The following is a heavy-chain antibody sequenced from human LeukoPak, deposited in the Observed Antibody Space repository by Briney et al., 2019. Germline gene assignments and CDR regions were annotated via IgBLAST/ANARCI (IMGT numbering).Heavy chain of an antibody. D-gene: IGHD3-10*01. V-gene: IGHV3-48*03. CDR3: ARGYYYGSALPGSMDV. Sequence: GGSLRLSCAASGFTFSSYEMNWVRQAPGRGLEWVSDISSSGSTKYYADPLKGRFTISRDNAKNSLYLQMNSLRGEDTAVYYCARGYYYGSALPGSMDVWGQGTTVTVSS. CDR1: GFTFSSYE. CDR2: ISSSGSTK. J-gene: IGHJ6*02.